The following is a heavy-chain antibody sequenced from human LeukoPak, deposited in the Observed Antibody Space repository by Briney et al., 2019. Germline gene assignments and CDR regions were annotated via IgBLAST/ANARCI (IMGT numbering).Heavy chain of an antibody. Sequence: GGPLRLSCAASGFTFSSYAMHWVRQAPGKGLEYVSGISNKGGSTYYASSVKGRFTISRDNSKNTLYLQMGSLRAEDMAVYYCARDQGTYYCSGGSCYADDAFDIWGQGTMVTVSS. V-gene: IGHV3-64*01. D-gene: IGHD2-15*01. CDR1: GFTFSSYA. J-gene: IGHJ3*02. CDR3: ARDQGTYYCSGGSCYADDAFDI. CDR2: ISNKGGST.